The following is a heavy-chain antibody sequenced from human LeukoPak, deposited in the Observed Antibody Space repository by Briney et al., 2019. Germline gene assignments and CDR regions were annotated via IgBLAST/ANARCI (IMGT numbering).Heavy chain of an antibody. V-gene: IGHV3-21*01. J-gene: IGHJ4*02. CDR1: GFTFSNNA. D-gene: IGHD5-24*01. CDR3: ARSAATIPLYYFDY. Sequence: GGSLRLSCAASGFTFSNNAMSWVRQAPGKGLEWVSSISSSSSYIYYADSVKGRFTISRDNAKNSLYLQMNSLRAEDTAVYYCARSAATIPLYYFDYWGQGTLVTVSS. CDR2: ISSSSSYI.